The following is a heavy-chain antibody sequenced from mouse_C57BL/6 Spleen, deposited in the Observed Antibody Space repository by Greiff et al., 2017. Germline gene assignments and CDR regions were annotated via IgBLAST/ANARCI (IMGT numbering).Heavy chain of an antibody. Sequence: VHVKQSGAELVKPGASVKLSCTASGFNIKDYYMHWVKQRTEQGLEWIGRIDPEDGETKYDPKFQGKATITADTSSNPAYLQLSSLTSEDTAVYYCARDGNGAWFAYWGQGTLVTVSA. D-gene: IGHD2-1*01. CDR2: IDPEDGET. CDR1: GFNIKDYY. J-gene: IGHJ3*01. CDR3: ARDGNGAWFAY. V-gene: IGHV14-2*01.